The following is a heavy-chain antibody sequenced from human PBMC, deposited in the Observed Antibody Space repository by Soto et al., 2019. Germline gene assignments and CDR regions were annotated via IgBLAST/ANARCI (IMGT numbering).Heavy chain of an antibody. V-gene: IGHV3-30-3*01. D-gene: IGHD1-26*01. CDR1: GFTLSSHA. CDR3: ARDLGSSSDYGMDV. J-gene: IGHJ6*02. Sequence: GGSLRLSCAASGFTLSSHAMHWVRQAPGKGLEWVAVISYDGSNKYYADFVKGRFTISRDNSKNTLYVEMNSLRAEDTAVYYCARDLGSSSDYGMDVWGQGTTVTVSS. CDR2: ISYDGSNK.